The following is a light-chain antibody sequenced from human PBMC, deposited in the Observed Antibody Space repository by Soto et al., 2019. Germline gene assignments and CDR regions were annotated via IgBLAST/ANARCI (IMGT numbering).Light chain of an antibody. J-gene: IGLJ3*02. CDR3: QSYDSSLSGSGV. Sequence: QSVLTHPPSVSGAPGQGVTISCTGSSSNIGAGYDVHWYQQLPGTSPKLLIYGNSNRPSGVPDRFSGSKSGTSASLAITGLQAEDAADYYCQSYDSSLSGSGVFGGGTKVTVL. CDR1: SSNIGAGYD. V-gene: IGLV1-40*01. CDR2: GNS.